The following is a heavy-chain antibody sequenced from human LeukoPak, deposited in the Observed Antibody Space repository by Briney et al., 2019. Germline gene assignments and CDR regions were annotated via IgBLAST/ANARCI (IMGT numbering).Heavy chain of an antibody. CDR3: ARLSKYCSGGSCYRGDNWFDP. CDR2: IYPGDSDT. Sequence: GESLKFSCKGSGYSFTSYWIGWVRQMPGKGLEWMGIIYPGDSDTRYSPSFQGQVTISAYKSISTAYLQWSSLKASDTAMYYCARLSKYCSGGSCYRGDNWFDPWGQGTLVTVSS. CDR1: GYSFTSYW. D-gene: IGHD2-15*01. J-gene: IGHJ5*02. V-gene: IGHV5-51*01.